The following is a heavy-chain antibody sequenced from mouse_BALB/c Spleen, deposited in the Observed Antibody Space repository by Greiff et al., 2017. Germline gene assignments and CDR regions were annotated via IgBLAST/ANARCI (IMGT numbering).Heavy chain of an antibody. V-gene: IGHV5-17*02. CDR3: ARSGIYYGRYYYAMDY. J-gene: IGHJ4*01. CDR2: ISSGSSTI. CDR1: GFTFSSFG. D-gene: IGHD2-1*01. Sequence: EVKLMESGGGLVQPGGSRKLSCAASGFTFSSFGMHWVRQAPEKGLEWVAYISSGSSTIYYADTVKGRFTISRDNPKNTLFLQMTSLRSEDTAMYYCARSGIYYGRYYYAMDYWGQGTSVTVSS.